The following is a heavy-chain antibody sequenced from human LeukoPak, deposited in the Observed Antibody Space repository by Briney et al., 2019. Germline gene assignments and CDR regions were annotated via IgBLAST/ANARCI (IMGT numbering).Heavy chain of an antibody. J-gene: IGHJ4*02. CDR1: GYTFTSCD. CDR2: MNPNSGNT. CDR3: TRGSSGRRDN. D-gene: IGHD6-19*01. V-gene: IGHV1-8*01. Sequence: GASVKLSSNASGYTFTSCDINWVRHATGQGLEWMVWMNPNSGNTGYGQSFQGRITMTRDISIGTAYMELSNLTSEDTAIYYCTRGSSGRRDNWGQGTLVTVSA.